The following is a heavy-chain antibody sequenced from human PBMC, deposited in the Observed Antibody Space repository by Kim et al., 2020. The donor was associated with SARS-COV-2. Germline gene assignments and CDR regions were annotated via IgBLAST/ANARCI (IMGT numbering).Heavy chain of an antibody. CDR2: TYYRSKWNY. J-gene: IGHJ4*02. CDR1: GDSISSNGAA. D-gene: IGHD3-10*01. Sequence: SQTLSLTCAISGDSISSNGAAWAWIRQSPSRGLEWLGRTYYRSKWNYAYAPSVQSRISIDPDPSKSQFSLHLNSVTPEDTAVYFCARGLYGSGTYFLDSWGQGSRVTVSS. CDR3: ARGLYGSGTYFLDS. V-gene: IGHV6-1*01.